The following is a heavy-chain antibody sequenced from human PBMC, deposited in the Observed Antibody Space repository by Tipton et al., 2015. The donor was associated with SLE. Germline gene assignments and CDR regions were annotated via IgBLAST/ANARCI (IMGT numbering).Heavy chain of an antibody. CDR2: IYYRGTT. Sequence: TLSLTCTVSGGSISSSSYYWGWIRQPPGKELEWIGSIYYRGTTDYNPSLRSRVTISVDTSKNQFSLKVTSVAAADTAVYYCARVPFYYYYYMDVWGKGTTVTVSS. J-gene: IGHJ6*03. V-gene: IGHV4-39*07. CDR1: GGSISSSSYY. CDR3: ARVPFYYYYYMDV.